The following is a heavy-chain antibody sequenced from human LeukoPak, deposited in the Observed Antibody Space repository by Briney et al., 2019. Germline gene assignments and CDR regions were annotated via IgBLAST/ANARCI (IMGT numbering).Heavy chain of an antibody. CDR2: INGDGTST. CDR1: GFTFTNHW. V-gene: IGHV3-74*01. CDR3: ARTGSGGDLAI. J-gene: IGHJ3*02. D-gene: IGHD5-12*01. Sequence: GGSLRLSCAAAGFTFTNHWLDWVRQAPGKGLVWVSRINGDGTSTIYADSVKGRFTLSTDNAKSTVYLQMNSLRAEDTAVYYCARTGSGGDLAIWGQGTMVTVSS.